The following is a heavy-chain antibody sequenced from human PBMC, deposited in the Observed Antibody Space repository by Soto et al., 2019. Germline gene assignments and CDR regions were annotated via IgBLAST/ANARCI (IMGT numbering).Heavy chain of an antibody. CDR2: IGDSGAST. J-gene: IGHJ6*04. Sequence: EVLLLESGGGLVQPGGSLRLSCEASGFSFSSFAMNWVRQAPGKGLEWVSAIGDSGASTYYADSVKGRFTISRDNSRNTLYMQLNRLRAVDTAVYYCGTGVELDVWGNGTTVTVSS. CDR3: GTGVELDV. V-gene: IGHV3-23*01. CDR1: GFSFSSFA. D-gene: IGHD1-26*01.